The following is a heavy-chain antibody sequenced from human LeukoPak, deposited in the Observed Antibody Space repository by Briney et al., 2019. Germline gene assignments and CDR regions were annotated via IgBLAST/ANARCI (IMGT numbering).Heavy chain of an antibody. D-gene: IGHD6-13*01. CDR3: AKDSKVAAAGYFFDY. Sequence: GGSVRLSCAASGVTFNNHGIHWVRQAPGKGLERVGVIATDGRDKKYADSVKGRFTISRDNSKNTLYLEMNSLRPEDTAVYHCAKDSKVAAAGYFFDYWGQGTLITVSS. V-gene: IGHV3-30*18. J-gene: IGHJ4*02. CDR1: GVTFNNHG. CDR2: IATDGRDK.